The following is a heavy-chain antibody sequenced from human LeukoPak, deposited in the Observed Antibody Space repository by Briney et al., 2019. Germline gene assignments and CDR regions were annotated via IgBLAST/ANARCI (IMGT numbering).Heavy chain of an antibody. D-gene: IGHD4-23*01. Sequence: GGSLRLSCAASGLTFTNYWMNWVRQAPGKGLEWVSSISSSSSYIYYADSVKGRFTISRDNAKNSLYLQMNSLRAEDTAVYYCARGGGMGYSPIFDYWGQGTLVTVSS. J-gene: IGHJ4*02. V-gene: IGHV3-21*01. CDR2: ISSSSSYI. CDR3: ARGGGMGYSPIFDY. CDR1: GLTFTNYW.